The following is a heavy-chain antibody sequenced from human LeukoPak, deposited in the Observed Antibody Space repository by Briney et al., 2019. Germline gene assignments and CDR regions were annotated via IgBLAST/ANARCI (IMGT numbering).Heavy chain of an antibody. V-gene: IGHV3-30*02. CDR2: IRHDGSKT. CDR3: AKDLSYGSNWFDP. CDR1: EFTFRNYG. Sequence: GGSLRLSCAASEFTFRNYGMHWVRQAPGKGLEGVALIRHDGSKTYYADSVKGRFTIPRDDSQNTLYLQMNSLRAEDTAVYFCAKDLSYGSNWFDPWGQGTLVTVSS. D-gene: IGHD3-10*01. J-gene: IGHJ5*02.